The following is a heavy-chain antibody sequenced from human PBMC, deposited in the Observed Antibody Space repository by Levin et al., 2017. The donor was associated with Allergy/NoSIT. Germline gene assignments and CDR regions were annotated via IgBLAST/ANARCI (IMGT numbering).Heavy chain of an antibody. Sequence: GESLKISCAASGFTFSSYSMNWVRQAPGKGLEWVSYISSSSSTIYYADSVKGRFTISRDNAKNSLYLQMDSLRDEDTALYYCARDNWDDADAFDLWGQGTLVTVSS. V-gene: IGHV3-48*02. J-gene: IGHJ3*01. CDR2: ISSSSSTI. D-gene: IGHD1-20*01. CDR1: GFTFSSYS. CDR3: ARDNWDDADAFDL.